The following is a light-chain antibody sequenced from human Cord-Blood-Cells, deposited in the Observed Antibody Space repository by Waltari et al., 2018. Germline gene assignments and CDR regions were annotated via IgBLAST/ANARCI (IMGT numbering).Light chain of an antibody. V-gene: IGLV2-23*01. J-gene: IGLJ1*01. CDR2: KGS. CDR3: CSYAGSSTYV. CDR1: SSDVGSYNL. Sequence: QSAMTQPASVSGSPGQSNTISCTVTSSDVGSYNLVSWYQQHTSKAPQLTIYKGSNRPSGVSSHITGSKPGNTASLTISGLQAEDEADYYCCSYAGSSTYVFGTGTKVTVL.